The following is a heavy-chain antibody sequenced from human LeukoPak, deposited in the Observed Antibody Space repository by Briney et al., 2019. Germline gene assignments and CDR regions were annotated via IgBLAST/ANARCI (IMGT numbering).Heavy chain of an antibody. Sequence: PSQTLSLTCTVSGGSISSGDYYWSWIRQPPGKGLEWIGYIYYSGSTYYNPSLKSRVTISVDTSKNQFSLKLSSVTAADTAVYYCARVVTMVRGVIITAPDYGMDVWGKGTTVTVSS. D-gene: IGHD3-10*01. CDR1: GGSISSGDYY. V-gene: IGHV4-30-4*01. J-gene: IGHJ6*04. CDR2: IYYSGST. CDR3: ARVVTMVRGVIITAPDYGMDV.